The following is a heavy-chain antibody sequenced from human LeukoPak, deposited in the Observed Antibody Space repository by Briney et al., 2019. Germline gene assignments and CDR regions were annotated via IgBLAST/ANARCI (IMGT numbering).Heavy chain of an antibody. CDR2: ISGSGGST. D-gene: IGHD2-15*01. CDR3: AKAPRMGLYPYNWFDP. CDR1: GFTFSSYA. Sequence: PGGSLRLSCAASGFTFSSYAMSWVRQAPGKGLEWVSAISGSGGSTYYADSVKGRFTISRDNSKNTLYLQMNSLRAEDTAVYYCAKAPRMGLYPYNWFDPWGQGTLVTVSS. J-gene: IGHJ5*02. V-gene: IGHV3-23*01.